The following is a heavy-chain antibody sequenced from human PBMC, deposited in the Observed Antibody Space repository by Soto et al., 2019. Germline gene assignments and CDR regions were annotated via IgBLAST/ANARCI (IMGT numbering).Heavy chain of an antibody. CDR2: SRDKAQGYST. V-gene: IGHV3-72*01. J-gene: IGHJ4*02. Sequence: PWGSLRLPCAVSGFTLSHHYSDWVRQAPGKGLEWVGRSRDKAQGYSTAYAAYVEGRVTTSRDASKHSVYLQMNTLKTEDTAVYYCVRATYFSDSSGYTRCCDYWGQGTLVTVS. CDR3: VRATYFSDSSGYTRCCDY. D-gene: IGHD3-22*01. CDR1: GFTLSHHY.